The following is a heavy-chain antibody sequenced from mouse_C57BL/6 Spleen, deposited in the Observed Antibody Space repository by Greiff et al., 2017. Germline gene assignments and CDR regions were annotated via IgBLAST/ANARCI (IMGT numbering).Heavy chain of an antibody. D-gene: IGHD2-13*01. CDR1: GYAFSSSW. Sequence: VQLQQSGPELVKPGASVKISCKASGYAFSSSWMNWVKQRPGKGLEWIGRIYPGDGDTNYNGKFKGKATLTADNSSSTAYMQLSSLTSVDSAVDFCARVCDVHYFDYWGQGTTLTVSS. V-gene: IGHV1-82*01. J-gene: IGHJ2*01. CDR3: ARVCDVHYFDY. CDR2: IYPGDGDT.